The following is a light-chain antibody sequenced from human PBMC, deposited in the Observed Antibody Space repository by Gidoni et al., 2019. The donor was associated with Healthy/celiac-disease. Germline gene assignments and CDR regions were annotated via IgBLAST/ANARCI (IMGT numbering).Light chain of an antibody. Sequence: TVMTQSPASLAVSLGESATINCKSSQSVLYSSKNKKYLAWYQQKPGKPPKLLIYWAATRESGVPDRFSGSGSGTDFTLTISSLQAEDVAVYYCQQYYSTPRTFGQGTKVEIK. V-gene: IGKV4-1*01. CDR1: QSVLYSSKNKKY. J-gene: IGKJ1*01. CDR3: QQYYSTPRT. CDR2: WAA.